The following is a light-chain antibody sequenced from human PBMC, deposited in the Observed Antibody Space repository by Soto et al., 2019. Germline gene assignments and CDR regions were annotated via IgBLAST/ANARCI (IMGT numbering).Light chain of an antibody. V-gene: IGKV1-9*01. CDR1: QGISSS. Sequence: IQLTQSPSSLSASVGDRVTITCRASQGISSSLAWYQQDPGKAPKLLIYAASTLQSEVPSRFSGSRSGTDFTLTISSLQPEDFATYYCQQLNSYPYTFGQGTKLEIK. CDR3: QQLNSYPYT. J-gene: IGKJ2*01. CDR2: AAS.